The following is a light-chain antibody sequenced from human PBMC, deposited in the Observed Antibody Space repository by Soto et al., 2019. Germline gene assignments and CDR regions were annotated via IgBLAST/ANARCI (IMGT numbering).Light chain of an antibody. CDR1: SSDVGGFQS. CDR3: CSCADSDVV. CDR2: DVT. J-gene: IGLJ2*01. Sequence: QSALTQPRSVSGSPGQSVTISCSGISSDVGGFQSVSWYQQYAGKAPKLMIYDVTKRPSGVPDRFSGSKSGNSASLTISGLHAEDVADYYCCSCADSDVVFGGGTKVTVL. V-gene: IGLV2-11*01.